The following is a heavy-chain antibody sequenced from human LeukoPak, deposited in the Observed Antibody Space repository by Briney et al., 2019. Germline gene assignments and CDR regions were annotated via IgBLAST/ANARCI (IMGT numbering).Heavy chain of an antibody. CDR1: GFTFSSYG. CDR3: AKALEDQSWYSDY. D-gene: IGHD6-13*01. V-gene: IGHV3-30*18. Sequence: GGSLRLSCAASGFTFSSYGMHWVRQAPGKGLEWVAVISYDGSNKYYADSVKGRFTISRDNSKNTLYLQMNSLRAEDTAVYYCAKALEDQSWYSDYWGQGTLVTVSS. CDR2: ISYDGSNK. J-gene: IGHJ4*02.